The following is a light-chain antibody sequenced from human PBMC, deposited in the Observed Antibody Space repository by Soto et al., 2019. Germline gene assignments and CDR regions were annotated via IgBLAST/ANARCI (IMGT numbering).Light chain of an antibody. CDR3: QQYSNSPRT. V-gene: IGKV3-20*01. Sequence: EIVLTQSPGTLSLSPGERATLSCRASQSVSSSYLAWYQQKPGQAPRLLIYGASSRATGIPDRFSGSGSGTDFTLTISRLEPEDFAVYYCQQYSNSPRTFGQGTK. J-gene: IGKJ1*01. CDR2: GAS. CDR1: QSVSSSY.